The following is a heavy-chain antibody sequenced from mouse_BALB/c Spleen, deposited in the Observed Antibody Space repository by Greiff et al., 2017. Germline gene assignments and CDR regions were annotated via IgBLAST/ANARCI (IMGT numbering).Heavy chain of an antibody. D-gene: IGHD1-1*01. J-gene: IGHJ4*01. Sequence: EVKLQQSGAELVKPGASVKLSCTASGFNIKDTYMHWVKQRPEQGLEWIGRIDPANGNTKYDPKFQGKATITADTSSNTAYLQLSSLTSEDTAVYYCAITTVVAKAMDYWGQGTSVTVSS. V-gene: IGHV14-3*02. CDR1: GFNIKDTY. CDR2: IDPANGNT. CDR3: AITTVVAKAMDY.